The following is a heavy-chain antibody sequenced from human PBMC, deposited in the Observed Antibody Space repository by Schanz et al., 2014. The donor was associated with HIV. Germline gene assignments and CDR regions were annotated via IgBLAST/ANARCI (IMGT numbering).Heavy chain of an antibody. J-gene: IGHJ6*02. Sequence: QVQLVESGGGVVQPGRSLRLSCAASGFTFSSYGMHWVRQAPGKGLEWVAVIWYDGSNKYYADSGKGRFTISRDNSKNTLYLQMNRLRAEDTAVYYCARDWRPNYDFWSGSIGVIGMDVWGQGTTVTVSS. V-gene: IGHV3-33*01. CDR3: ARDWRPNYDFWSGSIGVIGMDV. CDR1: GFTFSSYG. CDR2: IWYDGSNK. D-gene: IGHD3-3*01.